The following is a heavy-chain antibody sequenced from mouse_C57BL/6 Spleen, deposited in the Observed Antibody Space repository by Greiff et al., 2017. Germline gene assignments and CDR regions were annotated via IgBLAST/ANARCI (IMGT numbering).Heavy chain of an antibody. Sequence: VQLQQSGAELVRPGTSVKVSCKASGYAFTNYLIEWVKQRPGQGLEWIGVINPGSGGTNYNEKFKGKATLTADKSSSTAYMQLSSLTSEDSAVYFCARSGDDGNDLFAYWGQGTLVTVSA. V-gene: IGHV1-54*01. J-gene: IGHJ3*01. CDR3: ARSGDDGNDLFAY. CDR1: GYAFTNYL. D-gene: IGHD2-2*01. CDR2: INPGSGGT.